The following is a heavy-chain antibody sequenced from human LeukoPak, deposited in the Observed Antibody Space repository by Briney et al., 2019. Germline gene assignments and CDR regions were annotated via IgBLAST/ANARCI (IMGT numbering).Heavy chain of an antibody. J-gene: IGHJ4*02. CDR3: ARDLGYSSGWYYFDY. CDR2: ISSSGSTI. V-gene: IGHV3-48*03. Sequence: SGGSLRLSCAASGFTFSSYEMNWVRQAPGKGLEWVSYISSSGSTIYYADSVKGRFTISRDNAKNSLYLQMNSLRAEDMAVYYCARDLGYSSGWYYFDYWGQGTLVTVSS. D-gene: IGHD6-19*01. CDR1: GFTFSSYE.